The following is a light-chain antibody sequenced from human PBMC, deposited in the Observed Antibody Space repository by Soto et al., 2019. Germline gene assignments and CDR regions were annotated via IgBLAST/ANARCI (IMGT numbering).Light chain of an antibody. V-gene: IGLV2-8*01. CDR2: EVT. CDR3: SSYAGSNNFVV. Sequence: QSALTQPPSASGSPGQSATISSTGTRMEFGGYNYVSWYQQHPDKAPKLMIYEVTKRPSGVPDRFSGSKSGNTASLTVSGLQAEDEADYYCSSYAGSNNFVVFGGGTKVTVL. J-gene: IGLJ2*01. CDR1: RMEFGGYNY.